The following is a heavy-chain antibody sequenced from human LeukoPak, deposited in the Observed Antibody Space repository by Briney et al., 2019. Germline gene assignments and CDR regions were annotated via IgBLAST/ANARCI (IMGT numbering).Heavy chain of an antibody. CDR3: ARAPSSYESGNGYPNLGWLDP. D-gene: IGHD5-24*01. V-gene: IGHV4-38-2*02. CDR2: FLKGRI. J-gene: IGHJ5*02. Sequence: SETLSLTCKVSGYPIGLDYYWLCIRQAPGRSLQWIGGFLKGRIQYNSALKSRVTISIDSSKNQFSLRMWPVTAADTAFYFCARAPSSYESGNGYPNLGWLDPWGQGALVTVSS. CDR1: GYPIGLDYY.